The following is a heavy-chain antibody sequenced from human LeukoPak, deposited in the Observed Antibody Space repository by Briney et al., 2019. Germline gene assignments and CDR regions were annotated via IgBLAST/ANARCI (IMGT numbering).Heavy chain of an antibody. Sequence: SETLSLTCTVSGASISSYYWSWIRQPAGKGLEWIGRIYTSGSTTYNPSLKSRVTMSVDTSKNQFSLKLSSVTAADTAVYYCARDGTMVRGVMDWGQGTLVTVSS. V-gene: IGHV4-4*07. CDR2: IYTSGST. J-gene: IGHJ4*02. CDR3: ARDGTMVRGVMD. D-gene: IGHD3-10*01. CDR1: GASISSYY.